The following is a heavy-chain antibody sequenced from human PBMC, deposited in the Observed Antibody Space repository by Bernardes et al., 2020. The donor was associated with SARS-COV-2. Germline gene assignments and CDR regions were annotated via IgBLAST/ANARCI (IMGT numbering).Heavy chain of an antibody. D-gene: IGHD2-2*01. J-gene: IGHJ6*02. V-gene: IGHV4-34*01. Sequence: ETLSLTCDVYGGSFSGHYWSWIRQPPEKGLEWIGEITHSGSTRYNTSLQSRVTISVDTSKNQLSLTLDSVTAADTAIYFCARGNRNKYMPMVRKPTYYYDAMDVWGQGTTVIVSS. CDR1: GGSFSGHY. CDR2: ITHSGST. CDR3: ARGNRNKYMPMVRKPTYYYDAMDV.